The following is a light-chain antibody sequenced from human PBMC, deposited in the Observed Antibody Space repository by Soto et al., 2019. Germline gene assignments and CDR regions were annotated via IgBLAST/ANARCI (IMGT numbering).Light chain of an antibody. V-gene: IGLV1-51*01. CDR2: DNN. CDR3: GAWDSSLTVYV. J-gene: IGLJ1*01. CDR1: SSNIGNNF. Sequence: QAVVTQPPSVSAAPGQRVTISCTGSSSNIGNNFVAWYQRLPGSAPKLIISDNNARPLGIPDRFSGSKSGTSATLGISGLQTGDEADYYCGAWDSSLTVYVFGSGTKLTVL.